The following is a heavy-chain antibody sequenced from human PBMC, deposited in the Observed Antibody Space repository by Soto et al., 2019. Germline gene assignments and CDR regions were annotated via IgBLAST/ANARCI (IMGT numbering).Heavy chain of an antibody. CDR1: GGSISSYY. CDR3: ARVSMRLFVGFGELLEPVFDY. V-gene: IGHV4-59*01. Sequence: SETLSLTCTVSGGSISSYYWSWIRQPPGKGLEWIGYIYYSGSTNYNPSLKSRVTISVDTSKNQFSLKLSSVTAADTAVYYCARVSMRLFVGFGELLEPVFDYWGQGTLVTVSS. CDR2: IYYSGST. D-gene: IGHD3-10*01. J-gene: IGHJ4*02.